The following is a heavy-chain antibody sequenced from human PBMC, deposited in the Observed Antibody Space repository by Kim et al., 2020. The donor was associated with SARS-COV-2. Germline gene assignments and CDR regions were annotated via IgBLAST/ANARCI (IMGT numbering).Heavy chain of an antibody. CDR3: SRHDWFDP. Sequence: GGSLRLSCAVSGFSVSGDYMNWVRQAPGKGLECVSVIHTGGATFYADSVKGSFTISCDSSKNTLYLQMNSLIVEDTAVYYCSRHDWFDPWGQGTLVTVSS. CDR1: GFSVSGDY. V-gene: IGHV3-66*04. J-gene: IGHJ5*02. CDR2: IHTGGAT.